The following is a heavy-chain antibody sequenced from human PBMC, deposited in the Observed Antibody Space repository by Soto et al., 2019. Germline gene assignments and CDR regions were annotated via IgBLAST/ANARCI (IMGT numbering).Heavy chain of an antibody. V-gene: IGHV3-30-3*01. CDR3: ARVRIAAVGWFDP. J-gene: IGHJ5*02. D-gene: IGHD6-13*01. Sequence: VQLVESGGGLVQAGGSLRLSCACSASGPTFRDYWWQWVRQAPGKGLVWVAVISYDGSNKYYADSVKGRFTISRDNSKNTLYLQMNSLRAEDTAVYYCARVRIAAVGWFDPWGQGTLVTVSS. CDR1: GPTFRDYW. CDR2: ISYDGSNK.